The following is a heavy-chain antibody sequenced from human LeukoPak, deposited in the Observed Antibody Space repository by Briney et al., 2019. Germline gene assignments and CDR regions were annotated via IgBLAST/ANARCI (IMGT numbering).Heavy chain of an antibody. CDR2: MNPNSGNT. Sequence: ASVKVSCKASGYTFTSYDINWVRQATGQGLEWMGWMNPNSGNTGYAQKFQGRVTMTRNTSISTAYMELSSLRSEDTAVYYCASRRGYSGYLDYWGQGTLVTASS. CDR1: GYTFTSYD. CDR3: ASRRGYSGYLDY. D-gene: IGHD5-12*01. V-gene: IGHV1-8*01. J-gene: IGHJ4*02.